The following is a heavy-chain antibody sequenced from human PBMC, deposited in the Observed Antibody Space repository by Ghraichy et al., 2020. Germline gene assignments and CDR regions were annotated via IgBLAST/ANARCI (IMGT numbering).Heavy chain of an antibody. CDR3: AIKLWLLGFDY. J-gene: IGHJ4*02. Sequence: SETLSLTCAVYGGSFSGYYWSWIRQPPGKGLEWIGEINHSGSTNYNPSLKSRVTISVDTSKNQFSLKLSSVTAADTAVYYCAIKLWLLGFDYWGQGTLVTVSS. CDR2: INHSGST. V-gene: IGHV4-34*01. D-gene: IGHD5-18*01. CDR1: GGSFSGYY.